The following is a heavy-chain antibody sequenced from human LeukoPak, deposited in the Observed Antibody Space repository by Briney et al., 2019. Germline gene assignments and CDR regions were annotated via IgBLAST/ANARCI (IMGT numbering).Heavy chain of an antibody. V-gene: IGHV3-11*04. CDR1: GFTFSDYY. J-gene: IGHJ4*02. Sequence: GGSLRLSCAASGFTFSDYYMSWIRQAPGKGLEWVSYISSSGSTIYYADSVKGRFTISRDNSKNTLYLQMNSLRAEDTAVYYCAKIPVCSSTSCYSTPDYWGQGTLVTVSS. CDR2: ISSSGSTI. D-gene: IGHD2-2*01. CDR3: AKIPVCSSTSCYSTPDY.